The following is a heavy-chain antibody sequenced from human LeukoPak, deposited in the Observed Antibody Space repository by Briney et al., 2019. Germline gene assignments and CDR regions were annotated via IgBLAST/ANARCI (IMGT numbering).Heavy chain of an antibody. V-gene: IGHV3-30*04. Sequence: PGRSLRLSCAASGFTFNIYSLHWVRQAPGKGLEWVAVISYDGSGSFYTDSVEGRFTISRDNPNNTLFLQMNSLSPEDTAVYYCARDVVPGSVPYWAANRFDPWGQGTLVTVSS. CDR1: GFTFNIYS. CDR2: ISYDGSGS. D-gene: IGHD3-10*01. J-gene: IGHJ5*02. CDR3: ARDVVPGSVPYWAANRFDP.